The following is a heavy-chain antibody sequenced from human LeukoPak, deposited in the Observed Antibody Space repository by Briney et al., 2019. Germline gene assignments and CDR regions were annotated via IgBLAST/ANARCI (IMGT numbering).Heavy chain of an antibody. CDR2: IYHSGST. CDR1: GGSISSSNW. CDR3: ARGAKDYGDYVFDY. D-gene: IGHD4-17*01. V-gene: IGHV4-4*02. Sequence: SETLSLTCAGSGGSISSSNWWSWVRQPPGKGLEWIGEIYHSGSTNYNPSLKSRVTISVDKSKNQFSLKLSSVTAPDTAVYYCARGAKDYGDYVFDYWGQGTLVTVSS. J-gene: IGHJ4*02.